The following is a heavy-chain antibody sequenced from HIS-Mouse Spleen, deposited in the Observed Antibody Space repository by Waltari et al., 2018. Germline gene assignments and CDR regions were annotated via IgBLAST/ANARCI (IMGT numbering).Heavy chain of an antibody. CDR2: IDWDDDK. D-gene: IGHD6-19*01. CDR1: GFSLSTSGMC. CDR3: ARIAEGYSSGWYAFDY. Sequence: QVTLRESGPALVKPTQTLPLTCTFSGFSLSTSGMCVSWIRQPPGKALEWLARIDWDDDKYYSTSLKTRLTISKDTSKNKVVLTMTNMDPVDTATYYCARIAEGYSSGWYAFDYWGQGTLVTVSS. V-gene: IGHV2-70*15. J-gene: IGHJ4*02.